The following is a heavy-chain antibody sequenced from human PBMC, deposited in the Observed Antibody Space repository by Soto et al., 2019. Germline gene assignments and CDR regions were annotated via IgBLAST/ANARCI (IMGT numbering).Heavy chain of an antibody. D-gene: IGHD2-2*01. CDR2: IYYSGST. Sequence: SETLSLTCTVSGGSISSSSYYWGWIRQPPGKGLEWIGSIYYSGSTYYNPSLKSRVTISVDTSKNQFSLKLSSVTAADAAVYYCARDRRLICTGTSCYAGRWFDSWGQGTLVTVSS. CDR1: GGSISSSSYY. CDR3: ARDRRLICTGTSCYAGRWFDS. V-gene: IGHV4-39*07. J-gene: IGHJ5*01.